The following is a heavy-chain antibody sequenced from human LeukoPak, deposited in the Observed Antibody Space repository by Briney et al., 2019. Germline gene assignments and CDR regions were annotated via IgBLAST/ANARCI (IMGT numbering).Heavy chain of an antibody. Sequence: SVKVSCKASGGTFSSYAISWVQQAPGQGLEWMGRIIPILGIANYAQKFQGRVTITADKSTSTAYMELSSLRSEDTAVYYCARAASYCSGGSCYGYWGQGTLVTVSS. J-gene: IGHJ4*02. V-gene: IGHV1-69*04. CDR3: ARAASYCSGGSCYGY. D-gene: IGHD2-15*01. CDR2: IIPILGIA. CDR1: GGTFSSYA.